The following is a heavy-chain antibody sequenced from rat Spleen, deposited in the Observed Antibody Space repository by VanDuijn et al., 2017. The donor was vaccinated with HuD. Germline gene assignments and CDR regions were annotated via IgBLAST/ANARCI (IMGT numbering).Heavy chain of an antibody. V-gene: IGHV5-19*01. D-gene: IGHD4-1*01. CDR3: TTTTG. Sequence: EVQLVESGGGLVQPGRSLKLSCAASGFTFSNYGMHWIRQAPTKGLEWVASISPSGGSTYYPDSVKGRFTISRDNAENTVYLQRDGLRSEDTATYYCTTTTGWGQGVMVTVSS. CDR2: ISPSGGST. J-gene: IGHJ2*01. CDR1: GFTFSNYG.